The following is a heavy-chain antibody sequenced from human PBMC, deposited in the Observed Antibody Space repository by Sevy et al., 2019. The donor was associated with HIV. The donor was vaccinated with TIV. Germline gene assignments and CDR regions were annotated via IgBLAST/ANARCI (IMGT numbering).Heavy chain of an antibody. J-gene: IGHJ4*02. CDR1: GFTFSTYA. Sequence: GGYLRLSCAASGFTFSTYAMTWVRQAPGKGLEWVSVISFSGGSTYYADSVKGRFTISRDNSKNTLYLQMISLRAEDTAVYYCAKDRVSGTYYTGDFDYWGQGNLVTVSS. D-gene: IGHD3-10*01. CDR2: ISFSGGST. V-gene: IGHV3-23*01. CDR3: AKDRVSGTYYTGDFDY.